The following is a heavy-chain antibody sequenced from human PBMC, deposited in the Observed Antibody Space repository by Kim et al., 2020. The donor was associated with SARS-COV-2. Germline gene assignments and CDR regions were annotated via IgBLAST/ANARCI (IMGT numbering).Heavy chain of an antibody. J-gene: IGHJ6*02. Sequence: FTISRDNSKNTLYLQMNSLRAEDTAVYYCAKDDYDFWSGRYMGGNGMDVWGQGTTVTVSS. D-gene: IGHD3-3*01. CDR3: AKDDYDFWSGRYMGGNGMDV. V-gene: IGHV3-30*02.